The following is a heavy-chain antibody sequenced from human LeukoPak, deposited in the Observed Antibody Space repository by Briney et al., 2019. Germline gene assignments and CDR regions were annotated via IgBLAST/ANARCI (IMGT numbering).Heavy chain of an antibody. CDR3: ARASRITMVRGVIITRWFDP. V-gene: IGHV1-2*02. CDR2: INPNSGGT. D-gene: IGHD3-10*01. Sequence: GASVKVSCKASGYTFTGYYMHWVRQAPGQGLEWMGWINPNSGGTNYAQKFQGRVTMTRDTSISTAYMELSRLRSDDTAVYYCARASRITMVRGVIITRWFDPWGQGTLVTVSS. J-gene: IGHJ5*02. CDR1: GYTFTGYY.